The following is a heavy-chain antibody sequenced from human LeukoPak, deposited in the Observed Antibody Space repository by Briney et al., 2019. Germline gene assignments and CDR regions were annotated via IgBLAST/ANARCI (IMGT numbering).Heavy chain of an antibody. CDR1: GFNLCSYV. Sequence: GGSLRLSCAASGFNLCSYVMTWVRQAPGKGLEWVSTIKGTGRKTFYADSVKGRFIISRDSSKNTLYLQMNNLTAEDTAVYFCAKDHDSTGYPPSDYWGQGTLVIVSS. CDR2: IKGTGRKT. D-gene: IGHD3-22*01. J-gene: IGHJ4*02. CDR3: AKDHDSTGYPPSDY. V-gene: IGHV3-23*01.